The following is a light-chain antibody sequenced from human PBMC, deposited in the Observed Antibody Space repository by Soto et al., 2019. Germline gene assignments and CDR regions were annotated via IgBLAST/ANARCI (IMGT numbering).Light chain of an antibody. CDR1: SSDVGVYNY. Sequence: QSALTQPASVSGSPGQTITISCTGTSSDVGVYNYVSWYQQHPGKAPKLMIYEVSNRPSGVSNRFSGSKSGNTASLTISGLQAEDEADYYCSSYTSSSNLVFGGGTKVTVL. CDR3: SSYTSSSNLV. J-gene: IGLJ3*02. V-gene: IGLV2-14*01. CDR2: EVS.